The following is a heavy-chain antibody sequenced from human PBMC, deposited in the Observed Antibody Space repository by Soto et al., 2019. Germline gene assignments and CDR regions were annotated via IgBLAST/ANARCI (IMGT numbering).Heavy chain of an antibody. CDR3: ARDGPGTYYDILPGCNDY. Sequence: SLRLSCAASGFTFSSYSMNWVRQAPGKGLEWVSSISSSSSYIYYADSVKGRFTISRDNAKNSLYLQMNSLRAEDTAVYYCARDGPGTYYDILPGCNDYWGPGTLVTVSS. CDR1: GFTFSSYS. V-gene: IGHV3-21*01. D-gene: IGHD3-9*01. CDR2: ISSSSSYI. J-gene: IGHJ4*02.